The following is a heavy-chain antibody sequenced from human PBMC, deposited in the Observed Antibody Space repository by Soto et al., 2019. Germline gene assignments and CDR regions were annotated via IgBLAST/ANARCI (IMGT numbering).Heavy chain of an antibody. CDR3: AKKREQVPSAAQASDI. Sequence: GSLRIPWQSPWFNFRGHGIHRVRQGPGKGLDWVAVISADGGLEFYADSVKGRFAISRDNYKNTLYLQMNSLRAEDAAIYYCAKKREQVPSAAQASDIWGQGTLVTVSS. CDR1: WFNFRGHG. J-gene: IGHJ4*03. D-gene: IGHD1-1*01. V-gene: IGHV3-30*18. CDR2: ISADGGLE.